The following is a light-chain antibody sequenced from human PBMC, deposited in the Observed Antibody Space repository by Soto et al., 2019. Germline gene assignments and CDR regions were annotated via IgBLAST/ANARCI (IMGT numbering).Light chain of an antibody. CDR2: GES. V-gene: IGKV3-15*01. CDR3: QKYGSLSWT. J-gene: IGKJ1*01. Sequence: EIVMTQSPATLSVSPVERATLSCRASQSVSSNLAWYQQKPGQAPRLVIYGESTRATGIPDRLSGSGSGTDLNLTISRLEPEDFAVYHCQKYGSLSWTCGQGTKVDIK. CDR1: QSVSSN.